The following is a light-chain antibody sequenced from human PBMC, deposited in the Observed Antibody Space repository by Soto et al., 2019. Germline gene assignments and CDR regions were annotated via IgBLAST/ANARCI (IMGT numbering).Light chain of an antibody. CDR3: QQFNSYSNT. CDR2: KAS. V-gene: IGKV1-5*03. Sequence: DIQMTQSPSTLSASGGEGVTITCRASQTIDSWLAWYQQRPGKPPNLLIYKASTLASGVPSRFSGSGSGTEFTLTINSLQPDDFATYYCQQFNSYSNTFGQGTRLEI. J-gene: IGKJ5*01. CDR1: QTIDSW.